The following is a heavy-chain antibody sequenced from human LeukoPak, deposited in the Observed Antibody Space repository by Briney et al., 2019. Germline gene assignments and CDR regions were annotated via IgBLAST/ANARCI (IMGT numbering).Heavy chain of an antibody. V-gene: IGHV4-4*08. CDR1: GGSISDYY. J-gene: IGHJ3*02. CDR3: AKWEASYEAFSI. CDR2: ISSSGPT. Sequence: SETLSLTCTVSGGSISDYYCNWIRQPPGKGLEWIGYISSSGPTKYNPSLKSRVTASADTYRNQFSLKLSSVTAADTAVYYCAKWEASYEAFSIWGQGTMVTVSS. D-gene: IGHD1-26*01.